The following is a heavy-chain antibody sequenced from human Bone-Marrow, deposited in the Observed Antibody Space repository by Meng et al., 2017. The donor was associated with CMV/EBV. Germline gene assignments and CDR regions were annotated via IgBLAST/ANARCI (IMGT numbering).Heavy chain of an antibody. CDR2: INHSGST. CDR3: ARGSLIVPVAVDY. D-gene: IGHD2-2*01. V-gene: IGHV4-34*01. J-gene: IGHJ4*02. CDR1: GGSFSGYY. Sequence: SQTLSLTCAVYGGSFSGYYWSWIRQPPGKGLEWIGEINHSGSTNYNPSLKSRVTISVDTSKNQFSLKLSSVTAADTAVYYCARGSLIVPVAVDYWGQGTLVTVSS.